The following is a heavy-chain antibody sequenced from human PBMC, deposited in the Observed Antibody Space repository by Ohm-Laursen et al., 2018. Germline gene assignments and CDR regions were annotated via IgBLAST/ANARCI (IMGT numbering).Heavy chain of an antibody. V-gene: IGHV3-23*01. J-gene: IGHJ6*02. D-gene: IGHD3-3*01. CDR2: ISGSGGST. Sequence: GSLRLSCAASGFTFSSYAMSWVRQAPGKGLEWVSAISGSGGSTYYADSVKGRFTISRDNSKNTLYLQMNSLRAEDTAVYYCAKAYKDFWSCYGMDVWGQGTTVTVSS. CDR3: AKAYKDFWSCYGMDV. CDR1: GFTFSSYA.